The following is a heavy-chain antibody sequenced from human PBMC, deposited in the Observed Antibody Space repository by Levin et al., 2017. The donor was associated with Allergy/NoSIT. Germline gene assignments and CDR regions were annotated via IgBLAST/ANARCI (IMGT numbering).Heavy chain of an antibody. J-gene: IGHJ6*02. CDR1: GFTFDDYA. CDR3: VKGFGATVPSGMDV. Sequence: SLKISCAASGFTFDDYAIHWVRQAPGKGLEWVSIIDWNSGNKDYADSVKGRFTISRDNAKNSVHPQMNSLRGEDTALYYCVKGFGATVPSGMDVWGPGTTVIVSS. CDR2: IDWNSGNK. D-gene: IGHD1-26*01. V-gene: IGHV3-9*01.